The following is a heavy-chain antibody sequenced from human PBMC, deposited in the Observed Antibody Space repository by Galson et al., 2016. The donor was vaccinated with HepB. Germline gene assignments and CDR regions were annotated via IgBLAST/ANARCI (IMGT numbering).Heavy chain of an antibody. J-gene: IGHJ6*02. Sequence: GLEWIGYIYYSGTTNYNPSLKSRVTISVDTSKNQFSLKLSSVTAADTAVYYCARWGYSPMDVWGQGTTVTVSS. D-gene: IGHD2-15*01. CDR2: IYYSGTT. CDR3: ARWGYSPMDV. V-gene: IGHV4-59*01.